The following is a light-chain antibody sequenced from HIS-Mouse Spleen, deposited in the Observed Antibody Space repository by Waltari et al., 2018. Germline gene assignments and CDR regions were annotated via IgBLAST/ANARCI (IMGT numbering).Light chain of an antibody. CDR3: CSYAGSSTFEV. Sequence: QSALPQPASVSGSPGQSITISCPGTTSVVGRLTLVSWYQTRPGNAPKLMIYEGSKRPSGVSNRFSGSKSGNTASLTISGLQAEDEADYYCCSYAGSSTFEVFGGGTKLTVL. J-gene: IGLJ2*01. CDR1: TSVVGRLTL. CDR2: EGS. V-gene: IGLV2-23*03.